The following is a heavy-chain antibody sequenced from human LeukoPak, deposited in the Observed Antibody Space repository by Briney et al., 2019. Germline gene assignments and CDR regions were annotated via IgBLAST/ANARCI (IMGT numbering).Heavy chain of an antibody. CDR3: AGGYCSSTSCYDNWFDP. V-gene: IGHV3-21*01. CDR2: ISSTSTYI. J-gene: IGHJ5*02. D-gene: IGHD2-2*01. Sequence: PGGSLRLSCAASGFTFSSYGMTWVRQAPGKGLEWVSSISSTSTYIYYTDSVKGRFTISRDNAKNSLYLQMNSLRAEDTAVYYCAGGYCSSTSCYDNWFDPWGQGTLVTVSS. CDR1: GFTFSSYG.